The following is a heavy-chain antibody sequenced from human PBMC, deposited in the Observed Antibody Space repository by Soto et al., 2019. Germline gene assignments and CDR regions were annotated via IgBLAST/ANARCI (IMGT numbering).Heavy chain of an antibody. J-gene: IGHJ4*02. D-gene: IGHD5-18*01. V-gene: IGHV1-69*13. CDR1: GGTFSSYA. Sequence: SVKVSCKASGGTFSSYAISWVRQAPGQGLEWMGGIIPIFGTANYAQKFQGRVTITADESTGTAYMELSSLRSEDTAVYYCARNPDTAMVTYFDYWGQGTLVTVSS. CDR3: ARNPDTAMVTYFDY. CDR2: IIPIFGTA.